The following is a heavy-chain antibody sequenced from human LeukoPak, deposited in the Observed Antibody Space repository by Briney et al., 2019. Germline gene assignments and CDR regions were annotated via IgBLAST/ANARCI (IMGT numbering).Heavy chain of an antibody. D-gene: IGHD6-13*01. CDR1: GFTFSRYA. J-gene: IGHJ5*02. V-gene: IGHV3-23*01. Sequence: GGSLRLSCAASGFTFSRYAMSWVRQAPGKGLEWVSAISGSGGSTYYADSVKGRFTISRDNSKNTLYLQMNSLRAEDTAVYYCAKDLGAYSSSWYGFDPWGQGTLVTVSS. CDR3: AKDLGAYSSSWYGFDP. CDR2: ISGSGGST.